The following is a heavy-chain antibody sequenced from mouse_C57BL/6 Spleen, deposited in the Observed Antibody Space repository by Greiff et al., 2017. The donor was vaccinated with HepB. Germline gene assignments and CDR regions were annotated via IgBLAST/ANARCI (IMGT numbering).Heavy chain of an antibody. CDR2: INPSSGYT. J-gene: IGHJ3*01. V-gene: IGHV1-7*01. CDR3: ARGGSNYVAWFAY. CDR1: GYTFTSYW. Sequence: VQLQQSGVELAKPGASVKLSCKASGYTFTSYWMHWVKQRPGQGLEWIGYINPSSGYTKYNQKFKDKATLTADKSSSTAYMQLSSLTYEDSAVYYGARGGSNYVAWFAYWGQGTLVTVSA. D-gene: IGHD2-5*01.